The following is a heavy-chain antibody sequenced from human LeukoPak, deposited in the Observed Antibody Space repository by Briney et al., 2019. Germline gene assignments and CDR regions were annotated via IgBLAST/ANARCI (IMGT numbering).Heavy chain of an antibody. CDR1: GGTFSSYA. Sequence: SVKVSCKASGGTFSSYAISWVRQAPGQGLEWMGGIIPISGTANYAQKFQGRVTITADESTSTAYMELSSLRSEDTAVYYCARAGIAAAGTLDYWGQGTLVTVSS. D-gene: IGHD6-13*01. CDR2: IIPISGTA. J-gene: IGHJ4*02. CDR3: ARAGIAAAGTLDY. V-gene: IGHV1-69*13.